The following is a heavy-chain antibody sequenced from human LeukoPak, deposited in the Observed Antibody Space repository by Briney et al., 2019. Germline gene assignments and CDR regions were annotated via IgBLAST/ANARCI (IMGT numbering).Heavy chain of an antibody. J-gene: IGHJ4*02. V-gene: IGHV4-59*08. CDR2: IYYSGST. Sequence: SETLSLTCTVSGGSISSYYWSWIRQPPGKGLEWIGYIYYSGSTNYNPSLKSRVTISVDTSKNQFSLKLSSVTAADTAVYYCARHWYYYDSSGYHYDYWGQGTLVTVSS. CDR1: GGSISSYY. CDR3: ARHWYYYDSSGYHYDY. D-gene: IGHD3-22*01.